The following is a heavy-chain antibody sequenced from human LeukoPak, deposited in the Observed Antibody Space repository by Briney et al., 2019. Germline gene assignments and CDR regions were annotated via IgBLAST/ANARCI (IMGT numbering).Heavy chain of an antibody. J-gene: IGHJ4*02. CDR3: ARGPYTDY. CDR1: GFIFSSYG. D-gene: IGHD4-11*01. V-gene: IGHV3-21*01. Sequence: PGGSLRLSCAASGFIFSSYGMHWVRQAPGKGLDWVSSISSSSSSIYYADSVKGRFTISRDNAKNSLSLQMNSLRAEDTAVYYCARGPYTDYWGQGTLVTVSS. CDR2: ISSSSSSI.